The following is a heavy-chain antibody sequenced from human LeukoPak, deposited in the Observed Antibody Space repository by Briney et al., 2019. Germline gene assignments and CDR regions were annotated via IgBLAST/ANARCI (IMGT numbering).Heavy chain of an antibody. D-gene: IGHD5-18*01. Sequence: ASVKVSCKSSGGTFSSYAISWVRQAPGQGLEWMGGIIPIFGTANYAQKSQGRVTITTDESTSTAYMELSSLRSEDTAVYYCARDRVRGYSYGGFDYWGQGTLVTVSS. CDR1: GGTFSSYA. V-gene: IGHV1-69*05. CDR2: IIPIFGTA. J-gene: IGHJ4*02. CDR3: ARDRVRGYSYGGFDY.